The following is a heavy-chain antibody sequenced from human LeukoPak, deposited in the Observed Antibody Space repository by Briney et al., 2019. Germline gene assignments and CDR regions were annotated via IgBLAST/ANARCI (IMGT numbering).Heavy chain of an antibody. J-gene: IGHJ5*02. CDR3: ARVVGSDWGWNWFDP. CDR1: GGSISSYY. V-gene: IGHV4-59*01. D-gene: IGHD7-27*01. CDR2: IYYSGST. Sequence: SETLSLTCTVSGGSISSYYWSWIRQPPGKGLEWIGYIYYSGSTNYNPSLKSRVTISVDTSKNQFSLKLSSVTAADTAVYYCARVVGSDWGWNWFDPWGQGTLVTVSS.